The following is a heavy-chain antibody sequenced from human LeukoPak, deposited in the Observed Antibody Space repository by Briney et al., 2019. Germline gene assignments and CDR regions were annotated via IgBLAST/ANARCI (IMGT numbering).Heavy chain of an antibody. Sequence: SETLSFTCTVSGGSINNNIHYWVWIRQPPGKGLEWVGTIFYSGQTYYNPSLKSRVTISADTSKNQFSLKLRSVTAADTAVYYCARDREQQLVRFYNAFDIWGQGTMVTVSS. V-gene: IGHV4-39*07. CDR3: ARDREQQLVRFYNAFDI. J-gene: IGHJ3*02. CDR2: IFYSGQT. CDR1: GGSINNNIHY. D-gene: IGHD1-1*01.